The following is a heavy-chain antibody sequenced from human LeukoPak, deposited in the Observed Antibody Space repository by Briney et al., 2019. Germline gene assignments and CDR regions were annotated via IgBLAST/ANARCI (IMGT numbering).Heavy chain of an antibody. CDR1: GFIFSSYN. CDR2: ISDDSSTI. CDR3: ARDQALWGAFDI. V-gene: IGHV3-48*04. J-gene: IGHJ3*02. D-gene: IGHD3-10*01. Sequence: GGSLRLSCAASGFIFSSYNVNWVRQASGKGLEWVSYISDDSSTIYYADSVKGRFTISRDNGKNSLFLQMKSLKAEDTTVYYCARDQALWGAFDIWGQGTMVTVSS.